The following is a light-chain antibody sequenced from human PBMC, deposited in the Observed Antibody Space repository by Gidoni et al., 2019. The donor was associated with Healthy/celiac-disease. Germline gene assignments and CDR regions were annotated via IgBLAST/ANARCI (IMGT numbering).Light chain of an antibody. CDR3: KQSYSTPPG. CDR1: QSISSY. J-gene: IGKJ3*01. V-gene: IGKV1-39*01. CDR2: AAS. Sequence: DSQRRQSTASMSASVGDIVTITCRASQSISSYLNWYQQKPGKDPKLLIYAASSLQSGVPSRFSGSGSGTDFILIISSLQPEDFSTYYCKQSYSTPPGFGSGTKVEIK.